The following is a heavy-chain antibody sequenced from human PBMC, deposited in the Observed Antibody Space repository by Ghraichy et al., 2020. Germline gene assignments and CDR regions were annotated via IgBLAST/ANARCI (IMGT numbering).Heavy chain of an antibody. CDR2: VYYSGST. CDR3: ARPGWPALRASPDHFFYY. V-gene: IGHV4-39*01. Sequence: SETLSLTCTVSGGSIRDSSNYYWCCIRQSPGKGLEWIGSVYYSGSTYFNPTLKSRFTISVDTSENQFSLRMNSVTAADTAVYYFARPGWPALRASPDHFFYYWGQGILITVSS. CDR1: GGSIRDSSNYY. D-gene: IGHD2-15*01. J-gene: IGHJ4*02.